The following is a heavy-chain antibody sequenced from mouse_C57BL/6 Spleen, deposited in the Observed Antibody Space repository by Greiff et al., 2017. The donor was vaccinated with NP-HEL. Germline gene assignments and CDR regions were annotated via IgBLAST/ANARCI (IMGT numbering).Heavy chain of an antibody. J-gene: IGHJ2*01. CDR2: ISDGGSYT. Sequence: EVKLMESGGGLVKPGGSLKLSCAASGFTFSSYAMSWVRQTPEKRLEWVATISDGGSYTYYPDNVTGRFTISRDNAKNNLYLQMSHLKSEDTAMYYCARDADSSYYFDYWGQGTTLTVSS. CDR1: GFTFSSYA. CDR3: ARDADSSYYFDY. V-gene: IGHV5-4*01.